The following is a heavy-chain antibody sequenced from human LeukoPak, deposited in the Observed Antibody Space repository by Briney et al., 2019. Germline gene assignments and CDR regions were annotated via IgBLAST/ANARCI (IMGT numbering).Heavy chain of an antibody. CDR3: AKEDSSGYYFDY. CDR1: GFTFDDYA. CDR2: ISWNSGSI. J-gene: IGHJ4*02. V-gene: IGHV3-9*01. Sequence: GGSLRLSCAASGFTFDDYAMHWVRHAPGKGLEWVSGISWNSGSIGYADSVKGRFTISRDNAKNSLYLQMNSLRAEDTALYYWAKEDSSGYYFDYRGQGTLVTVS. D-gene: IGHD3-22*01.